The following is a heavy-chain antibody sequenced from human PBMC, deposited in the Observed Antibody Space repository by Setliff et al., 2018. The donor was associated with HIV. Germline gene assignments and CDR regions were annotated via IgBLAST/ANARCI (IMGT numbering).Heavy chain of an antibody. CDR3: AGDKGGMPEHHYLDY. J-gene: IGHJ4*02. CDR2: ILPLLGST. Sequence: SVKVSCKAFGGPFSTYTITWVRQAPGQGLEWIGGILPLLGSTNYAQKFQDRVTITADEFTNTAYMELKSLTSGDTAVYYCAGDKGGMPEHHYLDYWGQGTLVTVS. D-gene: IGHD3-16*01. V-gene: IGHV1-69*13. CDR1: GGPFSTYT.